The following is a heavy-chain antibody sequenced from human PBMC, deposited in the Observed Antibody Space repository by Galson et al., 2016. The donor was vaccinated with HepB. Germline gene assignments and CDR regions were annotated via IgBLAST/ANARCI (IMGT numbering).Heavy chain of an antibody. V-gene: IGHV3-15*07. D-gene: IGHD3-16*02. Sequence: SLRLSCAASGFSFSNAWMNWVRQAPGKGLEWVGRIKSEADGGTRHYGAPVKGRFTVSRRDSEKTLDLQMNSLKTEDTAVYYCATGGSYRTNDPFYIWGQGTVVTVSS. CDR2: IKSEADGGTR. J-gene: IGHJ3*02. CDR3: ATGGSYRTNDPFYI. CDR1: GFSFSNAW.